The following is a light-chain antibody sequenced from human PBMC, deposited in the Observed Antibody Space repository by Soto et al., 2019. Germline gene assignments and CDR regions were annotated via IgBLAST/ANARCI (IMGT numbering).Light chain of an antibody. J-gene: IGLJ2*01. CDR1: SGHSSYA. V-gene: IGLV4-69*01. Sequence: QLVLTQPPSASASLGASVKLTCTLSSGHSSYAIAWHQQQPEQAPRYLMKLNSDGSHSKGDGIPDRFSGSSSGAERYLTISSLQSEDEADCYCQTWGTGIQVFGGGTKLTVL. CDR2: LNSDGSH. CDR3: QTWGTGIQV.